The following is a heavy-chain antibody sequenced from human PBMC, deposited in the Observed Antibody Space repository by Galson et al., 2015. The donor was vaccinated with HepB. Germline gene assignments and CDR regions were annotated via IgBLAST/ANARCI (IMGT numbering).Heavy chain of an antibody. CDR1: GFTFSNAW. CDR2: IKSKTDGGTT. V-gene: IGHV3-15*01. J-gene: IGHJ6*02. Sequence: SLRLSCAASGFTFSNAWMSWVRQAPGKGLEWVGRIKSKTDGGTTDYAAPVKGRFTISRDDSKNTLYLQMNSLKTEDTAVYYCTTLVGATIPHYYYYGMDVWGQGTTVAVSS. CDR3: TTLVGATIPHYYYYGMDV. D-gene: IGHD1-26*01.